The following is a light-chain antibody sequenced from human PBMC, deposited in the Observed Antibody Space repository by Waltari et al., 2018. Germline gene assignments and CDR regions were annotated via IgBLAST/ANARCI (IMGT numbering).Light chain of an antibody. CDR3: ATWTGSVDGEVM. CDR2: DDS. J-gene: IGLJ3*02. Sequence: QSLLTQPPSVSAAPGQTVTISCSGSDSDIGNNYVSWYQQLSGAAPKLLIYDDSNRPSGVPHRFSGSRSDTSASLVITGLQTGDEADYYCATWTGSVDGEVMFGGGTKLNVL. V-gene: IGLV1-51*01. CDR1: DSDIGNNY.